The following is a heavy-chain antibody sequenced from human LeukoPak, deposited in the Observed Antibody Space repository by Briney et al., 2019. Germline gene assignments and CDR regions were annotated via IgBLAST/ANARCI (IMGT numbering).Heavy chain of an antibody. J-gene: IGHJ6*03. D-gene: IGHD6-19*01. V-gene: IGHV7-4-1*02. CDR3: ARVQGGSGWSGYYYYMDV. Sequence: ASVKVSCKASGYTFTSYAMNWVRQAPGQGLEWMGWINTNTGNPTYAQGFTGRFVFSLDTSVSTAYLQISSLKAEDTAVYYCARVQGGSGWSGYYYYMDVWGKGPTVTVSS. CDR1: GYTFTSYA. CDR2: INTNTGNP.